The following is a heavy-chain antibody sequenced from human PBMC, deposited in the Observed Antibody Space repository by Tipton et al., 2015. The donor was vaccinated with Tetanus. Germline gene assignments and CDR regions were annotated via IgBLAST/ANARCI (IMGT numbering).Heavy chain of an antibody. V-gene: IGHV3-23*01. CDR1: GFIFSNYA. J-gene: IGHJ3*02. D-gene: IGHD5-24*01. CDR2: ISGSGGST. CDR3: AKRRDGYNSGSFDI. Sequence: SLRLSCAASGFIFSNYAMSWVRQAPGKGLEWVSGISGSGGSTCYADSVKGRFTISRGNTRNTLYLQLNSLRADDTAIYYCAKRRDGYNSGSFDIWGQGTMVTVSS.